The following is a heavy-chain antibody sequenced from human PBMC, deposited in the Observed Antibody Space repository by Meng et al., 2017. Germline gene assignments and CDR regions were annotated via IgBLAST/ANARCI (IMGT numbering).Heavy chain of an antibody. V-gene: IGHV3-74*01. CDR2: ISGDGSIT. D-gene: IGHD1-1*01. CDR3: LDEDPRSDY. Sequence: VELRGALVQLWGSLRLSCPACGFSFNNYWMYWFRQVPGKGLVWVTRISGDGSITNYADSVKVRFIISRDNDKNTLYMLMNSLRTEDTAAYYCLDEDPRSDYWGQGSLVTVSS. CDR1: GFSFNNYW. J-gene: IGHJ4*02.